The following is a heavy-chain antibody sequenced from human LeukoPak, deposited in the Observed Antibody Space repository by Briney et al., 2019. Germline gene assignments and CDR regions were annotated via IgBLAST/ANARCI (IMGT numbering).Heavy chain of an antibody. J-gene: IGHJ3*02. CDR3: ARYRRGSGWPMALDAFDI. V-gene: IGHV4-59*01. D-gene: IGHD6-19*01. CDR2: IYYSGST. CDR1: GGSISSYY. Sequence: SETLSLTCTVSGGSISSYYWSWIRQPPGKGLEWIGYIYYSGSTNYNPSLKSRVTISVDTSKNQFSLKLSSVTAADTAVYYCARYRRGSGWPMALDAFDIWGQGTMVTVSS.